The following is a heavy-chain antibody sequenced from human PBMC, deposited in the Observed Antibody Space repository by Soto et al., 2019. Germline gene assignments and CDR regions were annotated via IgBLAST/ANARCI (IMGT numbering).Heavy chain of an antibody. CDR3: AVSPEEFQLVAAGGHLDF. J-gene: IGHJ4*02. CDR1: GFPFGTYA. V-gene: IGHV3-23*01. D-gene: IGHD2-15*01. Sequence: EVQLLESGGGLVQPGGSLRLSCAASGFPFGTYAMNWVRQAPGKGLEWVATIIGGGGSRYYADSVRGRFTVSRDNPKNTLYLEMNALRGEDTAFYCCAVSPEEFQLVAAGGHLDFWGPGTLVTVSS. CDR2: IIGGGGSR.